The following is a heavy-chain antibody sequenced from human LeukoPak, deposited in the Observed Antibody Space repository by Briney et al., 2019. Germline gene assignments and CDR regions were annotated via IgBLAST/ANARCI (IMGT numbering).Heavy chain of an antibody. V-gene: IGHV1-3*01. CDR2: INAGNGNT. Sequence: VASVKVSCKASGYTFTSYAMHWVRQAPGQRLEWMGWINAGNGNTKYSQKFQGRVTITRDTSASTAYTELRSLRSEDTAVYYCARGAYSGPVGFFDYWGQGPLVTVSS. CDR3: ARGAYSGPVGFFDY. D-gene: IGHD1-26*01. J-gene: IGHJ4*02. CDR1: GYTFTSYA.